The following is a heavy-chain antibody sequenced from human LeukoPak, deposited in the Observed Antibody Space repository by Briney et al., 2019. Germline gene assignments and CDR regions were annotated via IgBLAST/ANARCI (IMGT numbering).Heavy chain of an antibody. V-gene: IGHV3-30-3*01. CDR3: ARDIKNTVVTPWNFDWYFDL. D-gene: IGHD2-21*02. J-gene: IGHJ2*01. Sequence: PGRSLRLSCAASGFTFSSYAMPWVRQAPGKGLEWVAVISYDGSNKYYADSVKGRFTISRDNSKNTLYLQMNSLRAEDTAVYYCARDIKNTVVTPWNFDWYFDLWGRGTLVTVSS. CDR1: GFTFSSYA. CDR2: ISYDGSNK.